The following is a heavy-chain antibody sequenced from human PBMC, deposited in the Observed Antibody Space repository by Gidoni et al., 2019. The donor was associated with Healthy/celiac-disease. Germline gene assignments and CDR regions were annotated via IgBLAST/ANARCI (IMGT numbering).Heavy chain of an antibody. D-gene: IGHD6-6*01. CDR3: ARDDVVAARPVDP. CDR2: ISSSSSYI. Sequence: EVQLVESGGGLVKPGGSLRLSCAASGFTFSSYSMNWFRQAPGKGLDWVSSISSSSSYIYYADSVKGRFTISRDNAKNSLYLQMNSLRAEDTAVYYCARDDVVAARPVDPWGQGTLVTVSS. CDR1: GFTFSSYS. J-gene: IGHJ5*02. V-gene: IGHV3-21*01.